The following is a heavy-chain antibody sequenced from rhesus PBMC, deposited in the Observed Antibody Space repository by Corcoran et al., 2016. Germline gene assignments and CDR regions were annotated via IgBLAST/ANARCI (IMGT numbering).Heavy chain of an antibody. V-gene: IGHV4S10*01. CDR1: GGALSDSKR. D-gene: IGHD1-14*01. Sequence: QGQLQESGPGVVKPSATLSLTCAGSGGALSDSKRWRWVCHPPGKGLEWIGSIYGSTQSTNDNPSLKSRVTISKYTSKNQFSLKLSSVTAAKTAVYYCASNDCWYFDLWGPGTQITISS. J-gene: IGHJ2*01. CDR3: ASNDCWYFDL. CDR2: IYGSTQST.